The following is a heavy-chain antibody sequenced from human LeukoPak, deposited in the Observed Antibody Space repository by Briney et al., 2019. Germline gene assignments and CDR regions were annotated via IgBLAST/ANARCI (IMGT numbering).Heavy chain of an antibody. J-gene: IGHJ6*03. CDR2: ISSSGSTI. Sequence: PGGSLRLSCAASGFTFSDYYMSWIRQAPGKGLEWVSYISSSGSTIYYADSVKGRFTISRDNAKNSLYLQMNSLRAEDTAVYYCARSGSDCSSTSCYYYYYYYMDVWGKGTTVTISS. D-gene: IGHD2-2*01. CDR1: GFTFSDYY. V-gene: IGHV3-11*01. CDR3: ARSGSDCSSTSCYYYYYYYMDV.